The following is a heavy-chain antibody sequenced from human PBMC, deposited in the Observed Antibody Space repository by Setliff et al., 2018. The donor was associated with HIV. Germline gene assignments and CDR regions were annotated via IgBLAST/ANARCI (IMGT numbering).Heavy chain of an antibody. CDR2: IYTSGST. CDR1: GGSISSYY. D-gene: IGHD3-10*01. CDR3: ARDRYYGSGSYYPMSFDP. J-gene: IGHJ5*02. Sequence: KTSETLSLTCTVSGGSISSYYWSWIRQPAGKGLEWIGRIYTSGSTNYNPSLKSRVTMSVDTSKNQFSLKLSSVTAADTAVYYCARDRYYGSGSYYPMSFDPWGQGTLVTVSS. V-gene: IGHV4-4*07.